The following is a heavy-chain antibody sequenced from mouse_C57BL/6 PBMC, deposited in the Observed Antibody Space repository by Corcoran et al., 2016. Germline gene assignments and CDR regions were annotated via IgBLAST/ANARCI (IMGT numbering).Heavy chain of an antibody. Sequence: EVQLQQSGPELVKPGASVKIPCKASGYTFTDYNMDWVKQSHGKSLEWIGDINTNNGGTIYNQKFKGKATLTVDKSSRTAYMELRILTSEYTAGYYCARCDGYSLMDYGGQGTSVTVSA. V-gene: IGHV1-18*01. CDR1: GYTFTDYN. D-gene: IGHD2-3*01. CDR3: ARCDGYSLMDY. J-gene: IGHJ4*01. CDR2: INTNNGGT.